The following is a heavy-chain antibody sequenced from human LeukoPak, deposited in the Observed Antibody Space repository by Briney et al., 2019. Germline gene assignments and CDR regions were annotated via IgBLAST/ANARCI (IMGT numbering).Heavy chain of an antibody. V-gene: IGHV3-21*01. D-gene: IGHD6-6*01. CDR1: GFTFSSYS. J-gene: IGHJ4*02. CDR3: ARDGGIAARRPLDY. CDR2: ISSSSSYI. Sequence: PGGSLRLSCAASGFTFSSYSMNWVRQAPGKGLEWVSSISSSSSYIYYADSVKGRFTISRDNAKNSLYLQMNSLRAEDTAVYYCARDGGIAARRPLDYWGQGTLVTVSS.